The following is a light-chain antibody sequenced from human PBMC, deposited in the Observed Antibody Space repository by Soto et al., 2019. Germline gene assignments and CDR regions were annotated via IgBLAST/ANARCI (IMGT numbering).Light chain of an antibody. CDR2: AAS. Sequence: EIVLTQSPGTLSLSPGERATLSCRASQSSSSHLAWYQQKPGQAPRLLIYAASTRATGIPDRFSGSGSGTDFTLTISRLEPADFAVYYCQQYASSLLTFGGGTKVDIK. CDR1: QSSSSH. J-gene: IGKJ4*01. CDR3: QQYASSLLT. V-gene: IGKV3-20*01.